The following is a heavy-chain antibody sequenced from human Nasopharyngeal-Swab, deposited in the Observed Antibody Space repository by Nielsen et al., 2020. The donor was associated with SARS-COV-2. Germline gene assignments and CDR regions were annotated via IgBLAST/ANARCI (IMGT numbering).Heavy chain of an antibody. V-gene: IGHV3-9*01. CDR3: VRGYSYGLRDYFDY. CDR1: GFTFDDYA. CDR2: ISWNSGST. Sequence: SLKISCAASGFTFDDYAMHWVRQAPGKGLEWVSGISWNSGSTGYADSVKGRFTISRDNAKSSLYLQMNSLRAEDTALYYCVRGYSYGLRDYFDYWGQGTLVTVSS. J-gene: IGHJ4*02. D-gene: IGHD5-18*01.